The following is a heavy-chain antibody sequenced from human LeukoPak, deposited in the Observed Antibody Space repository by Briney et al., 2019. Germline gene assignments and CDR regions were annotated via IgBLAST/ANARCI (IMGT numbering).Heavy chain of an antibody. CDR2: IRGSGTDT. D-gene: IGHD3/OR15-3a*01. CDR3: AKRNDFGSHHVMPADN. J-gene: IGHJ4*02. V-gene: IGHV3-23*01. CDR1: GFSFSSYA. Sequence: GGSLRLSCAASGFSFSSYAMSWVRQAPGKGLEWVSVIRGSGTDTYYADSVKGRFTISRDNSKNTLCLQVDSLRVEDTAVYYCAKRNDFGSHHVMPADNWGQGTLVTVSS.